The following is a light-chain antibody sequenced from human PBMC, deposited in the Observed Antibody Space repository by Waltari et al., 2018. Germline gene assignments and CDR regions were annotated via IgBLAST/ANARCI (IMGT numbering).Light chain of an antibody. Sequence: QSALTQPASVSGSPGQSITISCTGTSRDVGRYKYGSWYQQNPGKAPKLIIHDVSDRPLGVSNRFSGSKFGNTASLTISGLQAEDEADYYCSSYTSSKTYVFGTGTKVTVL. CDR1: SRDVGRYKY. CDR2: DVS. CDR3: SSYTSSKTYV. J-gene: IGLJ1*01. V-gene: IGLV2-14*03.